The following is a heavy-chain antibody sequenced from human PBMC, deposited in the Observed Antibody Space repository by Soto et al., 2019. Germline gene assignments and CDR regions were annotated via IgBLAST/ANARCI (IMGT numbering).Heavy chain of an antibody. D-gene: IGHD3-22*01. J-gene: IGHJ4*02. V-gene: IGHV3-73*01. CDR3: IRRSQDDSSGYFAY. Sequence: GGSLRVSCAASGFTFSGSAMHWVRQASGKGLEWVGRVRSKANSYATAYAASVKGRFTISRDDSKNTAYLQMNSLETEDTAVYYCIRRSQDDSSGYFAYWGQGALVTVSS. CDR2: VRSKANSYAT. CDR1: GFTFSGSA.